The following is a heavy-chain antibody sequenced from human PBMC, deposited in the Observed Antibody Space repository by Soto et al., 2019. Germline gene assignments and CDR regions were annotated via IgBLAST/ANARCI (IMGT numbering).Heavy chain of an antibody. CDR1: GFTFSSYS. CDR2: ISSSSSYI. CDR3: ARAAGVVAATPHAFDI. Sequence: GGSLRLSCAASGFTFSSYSMNWVRQAPGKGLEWVSSISSSSSYIYYADSVKGRFTISRDNAKNSLYLQMNSLRAEDTTVYYCARAAGVVAATPHAFDIWGQGTMVTVSS. D-gene: IGHD2-15*01. J-gene: IGHJ3*02. V-gene: IGHV3-21*01.